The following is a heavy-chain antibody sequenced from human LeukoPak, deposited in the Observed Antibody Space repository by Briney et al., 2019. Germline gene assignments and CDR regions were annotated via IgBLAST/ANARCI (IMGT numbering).Heavy chain of an antibody. J-gene: IGHJ4*02. V-gene: IGHV4-34*01. D-gene: IGHD5-12*01. CDR3: ARAGYGHGYYFDY. CDR2: INHSGST. Sequence: SEPLSLTCAVYGGSFSGYYWSWIRQPPGKGLEWIGEINHSGSTNYNPSLKSRVTISVDTSKNQFSLRLSSVTAADTAVYYCARAGYGHGYYFDYWGQGTLVTVSS. CDR1: GGSFSGYY.